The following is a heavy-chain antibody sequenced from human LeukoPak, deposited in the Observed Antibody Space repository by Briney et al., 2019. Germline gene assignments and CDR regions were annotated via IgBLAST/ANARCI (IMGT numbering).Heavy chain of an antibody. CDR1: RGSVSSSTNY. CDR2: IYYRGNT. V-gene: IGHV4-39*01. D-gene: IGHD4-23*01. CDR3: ASIISGYSLNFDF. Sequence: PSETLSLTCTVSRGSVSSSTNYWGWIRRPPGKGLEWIGSIYYRGNTYYNPSLNSRVTISVDTSKNQFSLMLSSVTAADTAIYYCASIISGYSLNFDFWGQGTLVTVSS. J-gene: IGHJ4*02.